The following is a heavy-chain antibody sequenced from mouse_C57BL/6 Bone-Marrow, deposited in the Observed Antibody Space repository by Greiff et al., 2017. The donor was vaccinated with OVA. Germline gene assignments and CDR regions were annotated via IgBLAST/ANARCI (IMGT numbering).Heavy chain of an antibody. J-gene: IGHJ4*01. CDR1: GYTFTDYY. CDR3: APSLSCPSYYAMDY. D-gene: IGHD3-3*01. V-gene: IGHV1-19*01. Sequence: EVKLQESGPVLVKPGASVKMSCKASGYTFTDYYMNWVKQSHGKSLEWIGVINPYNGGTSYNQKFKGKATLTVDKSSSTAYMELNSLTSEDSAVYYCAPSLSCPSYYAMDYWGQGTSVTVSS. CDR2: INPYNGGT.